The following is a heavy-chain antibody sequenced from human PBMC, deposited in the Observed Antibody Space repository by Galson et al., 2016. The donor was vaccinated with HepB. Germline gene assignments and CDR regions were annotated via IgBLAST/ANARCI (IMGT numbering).Heavy chain of an antibody. CDR2: ISFDGGKI. D-gene: IGHD2-15*01. Sequence: SLRLSCAASGFTFVTYAMYWVRQAPGKGLEWVALISFDGGKITYAESVKGRFTISRDNSKNALYLQMNSLGAEDTAVYYCASLLVTATPDYLGQGTLVTVSS. V-gene: IGHV3-30-3*01. J-gene: IGHJ4*02. CDR1: GFTFVTYA. CDR3: ASLLVTATPDY.